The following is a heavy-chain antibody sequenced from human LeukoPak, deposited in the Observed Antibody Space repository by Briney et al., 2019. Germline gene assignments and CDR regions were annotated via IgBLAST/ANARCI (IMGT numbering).Heavy chain of an antibody. CDR3: ARDNPGSYYFDY. CDR1: GYTFTIYA. J-gene: IGHJ4*02. CDR2: INAGNGNT. Sequence: ASVTVSFKASGYTFTIYAMHWVRQAPGQRLEWMGWINAGNGNTKYSQKFQGRVTITRDTSASTAYMELSSLRSEDTAVYYCARDNPGSYYFDYWGQGTLVTVSS. D-gene: IGHD1-14*01. V-gene: IGHV1-3*01.